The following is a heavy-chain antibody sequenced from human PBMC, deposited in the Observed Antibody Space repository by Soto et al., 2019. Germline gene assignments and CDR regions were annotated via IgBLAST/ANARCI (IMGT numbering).Heavy chain of an antibody. CDR1: GASISTKS. D-gene: IGHD6-13*01. J-gene: IGHJ4*02. CDR3: ARGLSWSPYFDL. V-gene: IGHV4-59*01. CDR2: MYYSGTT. Sequence: QVKLQESGPGLVKPSETLSLTCTVSGASISTKSWNWVRQPPGKGLEWIGYMYYSGTTNYNPSLKSRVTISIDTSKNQISLNLTSVTAADTAIYYCARGLSWSPYFDLWGQGTRVTVSS.